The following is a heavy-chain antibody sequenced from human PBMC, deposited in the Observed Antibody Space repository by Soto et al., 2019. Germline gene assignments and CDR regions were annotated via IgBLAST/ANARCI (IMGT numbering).Heavy chain of an antibody. CDR1: GYTFIGYY. V-gene: IGHV1-2*04. CDR3: ARSEEADTFDI. J-gene: IGHJ3*02. CDR2: INPNSGGT. Sequence: ASVKVSCKASGYTFIGYYMHWVRQAPGQGLEWMGWINPNSGGTNYAQKFQGWVTMTRDTSISTAYMELSRLRSDDTAVYYCARSEEADTFDIWGQGTMVTVSS.